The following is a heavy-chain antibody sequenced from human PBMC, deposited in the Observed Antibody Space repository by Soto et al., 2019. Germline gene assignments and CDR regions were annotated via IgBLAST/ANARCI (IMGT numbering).Heavy chain of an antibody. CDR3: ARKVAAATSFPMVWHFEL. CDR2: VSGGGENT. V-gene: IGHV3-23*01. CDR1: GFTFISYA. J-gene: IGHJ2*01. D-gene: IGHD6-25*01. Sequence: EVQLLESGGGLVQPGGSLRLSCEGSGFTFISYAMSWVRQAPGKGLEWVSAVSGGGENTFYADSVKGRFTISRDNSKNTVTMQINSLVVDVTAEYYGARKVAAATSFPMVWHFELWGRGTRVTVSS.